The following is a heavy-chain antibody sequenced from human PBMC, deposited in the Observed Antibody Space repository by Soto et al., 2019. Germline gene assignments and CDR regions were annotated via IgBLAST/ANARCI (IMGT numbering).Heavy chain of an antibody. D-gene: IGHD3-10*01. CDR2: VNPNSGST. J-gene: IGHJ6*02. V-gene: IGHV1-2*02. Sequence: ASVKVSCKASGYTFDGYDIHWVRQAPGQGLEWMGWVNPNSGSTNYAQKFQGRVTMTRDTSTGTAYMEVSSLRSEETAVYYCARDLYGSGSYYLLGGGVYYHYGLAIWGQGTSVTVS. CDR3: ARDLYGSGSYYLLGGGVYYHYGLAI. CDR1: GYTFDGYD.